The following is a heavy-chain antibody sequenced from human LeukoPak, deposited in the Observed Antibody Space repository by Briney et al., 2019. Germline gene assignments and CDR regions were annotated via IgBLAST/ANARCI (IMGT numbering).Heavy chain of an antibody. D-gene: IGHD3-10*01. Sequence: GASVKVSCKASGYTFTSYYMHWVRQAPGQGLEWMGIINPSGGSTSYAQKLQGRVTMTTDTSTSTAYMELRSLGSDDTAVYYCARELFRGAFDIWGQGTMVTVSS. V-gene: IGHV1-46*01. CDR1: GYTFTSYY. CDR3: ARELFRGAFDI. CDR2: INPSGGST. J-gene: IGHJ3*02.